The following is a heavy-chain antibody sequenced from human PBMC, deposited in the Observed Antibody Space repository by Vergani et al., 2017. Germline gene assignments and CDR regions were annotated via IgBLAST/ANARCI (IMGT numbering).Heavy chain of an antibody. CDR1: DFKFDQFG. V-gene: IGHV3-20*01. CDR3: ARGALYSFYEFMDV. CDR2: ISYNGLDV. D-gene: IGHD5/OR15-5a*01. Sequence: EVELLDSGGKVVRPGGSLRLSCVASDFKFDQFGMMWVRQSPGKGPEWVAGISYNGLDVGYSESVEGRFTISRDNSKNSLFLQMNNVRAEDTASYHCARGALYSFYEFMDVWGKGTTVKVSS. J-gene: IGHJ6*03.